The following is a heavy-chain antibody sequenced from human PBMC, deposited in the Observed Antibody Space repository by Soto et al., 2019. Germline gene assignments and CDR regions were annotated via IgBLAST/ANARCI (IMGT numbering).Heavy chain of an antibody. CDR1: GYTFTSYG. J-gene: IGHJ1*01. CDR3: ARDLIVGSSTWFQH. CDR2: ISAYNGNT. V-gene: IGHV1-18*01. D-gene: IGHD6-13*01. Sequence: GASVKVSCKASGYTFTSYGISWVRQAPGQGLEWMGWISAYNGNTNYAQKHQGRVTMTTDTSTSTAYMELRSLRSDDTAVYYCARDLIVGSSTWFQHWGQGTLVTVSS.